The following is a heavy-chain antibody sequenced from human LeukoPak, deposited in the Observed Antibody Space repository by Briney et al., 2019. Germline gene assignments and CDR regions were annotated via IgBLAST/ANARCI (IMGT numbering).Heavy chain of an antibody. CDR1: GGSISSSSYY. Sequence: PSETLSLTCTVSGGSISSSSYYWGWIRQPPGKGLEWIGSSYYSGSTYYNPSLKSRVTISVDTSKNQFSLKLSSVTAADTAVYYCARGESYYYGSGSYHVVDPWGQGTLVTVSS. J-gene: IGHJ5*02. V-gene: IGHV4-39*01. CDR3: ARGESYYYGSGSYHVVDP. CDR2: SYYSGST. D-gene: IGHD3-10*01.